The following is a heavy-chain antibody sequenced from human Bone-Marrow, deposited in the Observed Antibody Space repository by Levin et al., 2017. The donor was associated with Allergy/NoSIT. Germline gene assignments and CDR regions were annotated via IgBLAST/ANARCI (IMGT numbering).Heavy chain of an antibody. CDR2: IIPILGIA. V-gene: IGHV1-69*04. CDR3: ARDQNYYGSGSYYLPGDAFDI. J-gene: IGHJ3*02. D-gene: IGHD3-10*01. Sequence: GASVKVSCKASGGTFSSYAISWVRQAPGQGLEWMGRIIPILGIANYAQKFQGRVTITADKSTRTAYMELSSLRSEDTAVYYCARDQNYYGSGSYYLPGDAFDIWGQGTMVTVSS. CDR1: GGTFSSYA.